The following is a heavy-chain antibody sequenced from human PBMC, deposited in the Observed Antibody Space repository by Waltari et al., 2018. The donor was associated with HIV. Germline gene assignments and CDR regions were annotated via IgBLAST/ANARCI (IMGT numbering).Heavy chain of an antibody. D-gene: IGHD2-2*01. CDR2: IYPADSDT. Sequence: QLVQSGAEAKRPGESLKISCKASGYTFPKHWLAWVRQVPGKGLQWMVMIYPADSDTRNSQSFRGRVSRSVDTAATTAYLQWRSLQASDTATYFCARVHRPAISYFLKSYYYYYMDIWGKGTTVTVSS. CDR3: ARVHRPAISYFLKSYYYYYMDI. CDR1: GYTFPKHW. J-gene: IGHJ6*03. V-gene: IGHV5-51*01.